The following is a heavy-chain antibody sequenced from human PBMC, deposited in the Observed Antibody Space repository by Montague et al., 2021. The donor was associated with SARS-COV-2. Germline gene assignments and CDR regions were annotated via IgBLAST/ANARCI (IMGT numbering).Heavy chain of an antibody. CDR3: ARAKYTSGWFQKCDY. Sequence: IYYSGTTYYNPSLQSRVTISVDTSKKQFSLKLSSVTAADPAVYYCARAKYTSGWFQKCDYWGQGTLVTVSS. V-gene: IGHV4-39*01. J-gene: IGHJ4*02. D-gene: IGHD6-19*01. CDR2: IYYSGTT.